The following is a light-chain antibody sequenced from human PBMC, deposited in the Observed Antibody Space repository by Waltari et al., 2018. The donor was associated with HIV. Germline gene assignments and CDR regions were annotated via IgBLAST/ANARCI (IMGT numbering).Light chain of an antibody. V-gene: IGLV2-14*01. CDR2: GIY. CDR3: SSYTVTNSLV. Sequence: HSALTQPASVSGSPGQSVTISCTGVTSDTTLYDFVSWYLQFSGEAPQLIIYGIYNRPSGISHRFSGSRSADTASLSISGLQSGDEAYYYCSSYTVTNSLVFGGGTKLTVL. J-gene: IGLJ3*02. CDR1: TSDTTLYDF.